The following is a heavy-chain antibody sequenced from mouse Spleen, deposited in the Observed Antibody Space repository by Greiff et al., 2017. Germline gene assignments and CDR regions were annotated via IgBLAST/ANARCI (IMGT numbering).Heavy chain of an antibody. CDR1: GFSLTSYG. J-gene: IGHJ3*01. Sequence: VQLQQSGPSLVQPSQSLSITCTVSGFSLTSYGVHWVRQSPGKGLEWLGVIWRGGSTDYNAAFMSRLSITKDNSKSQVFFKMNSLQADDTAIDYCAKNEAGSSLAWFAYWGQGTLVTVSA. CDR3: AKNEAGSSLAWFAY. CDR2: IWRGGST. D-gene: IGHD1-1*01. V-gene: IGHV2-5-1*01.